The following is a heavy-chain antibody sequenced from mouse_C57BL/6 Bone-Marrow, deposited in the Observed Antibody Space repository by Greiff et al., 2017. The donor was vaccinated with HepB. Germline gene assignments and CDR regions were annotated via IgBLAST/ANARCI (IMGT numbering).Heavy chain of an antibody. CDR2: IYPGSGNT. CDR3: ARRDYDWFSY. CDR1: GYSFTSYY. D-gene: IGHD2-4*01. J-gene: IGHJ3*01. Sequence: QVQLKESGPELVKPGASVKISCKASGYSFTSYYIHWVKQRPGQGLEWIGWIYPGSGNTKYNEKFKGKATLTADTSSSTAYMQLSSLTSEDSAVYYCARRDYDWFSYWGQGTLVTVSA. V-gene: IGHV1-66*01.